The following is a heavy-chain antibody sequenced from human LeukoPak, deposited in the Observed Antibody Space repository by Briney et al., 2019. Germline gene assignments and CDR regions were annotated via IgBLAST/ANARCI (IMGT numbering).Heavy chain of an antibody. CDR3: ARGLPQNNYDILTGHAFDI. V-gene: IGHV1-69*13. CDR1: GGTFSSYA. Sequence: SVKVSCKASGGTFSSYAISWVRQAPGQGLEWMGGIIHFFGTANYAQKFQGRVTITADESTSTAYMELSSLRSEDTAVYYCARGLPQNNYDILTGHAFDIWGQGTMVTVSS. D-gene: IGHD3-9*01. J-gene: IGHJ3*02. CDR2: IIHFFGTA.